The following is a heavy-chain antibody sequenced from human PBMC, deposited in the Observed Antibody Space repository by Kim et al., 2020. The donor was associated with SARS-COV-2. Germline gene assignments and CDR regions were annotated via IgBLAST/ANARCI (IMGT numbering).Heavy chain of an antibody. V-gene: IGHV3-72*01. CDR3: VRVHVQSHYDY. Sequence: GGSLRLSCVASGFRVSDYYVDWVRQDPGRGLEWVARSRDKDNSYTTEYAASVKGRFSISRDDSVNSLNLQMNSLKTEDKAVYYCVRVHVQSHYDYWGHGT. J-gene: IGHJ4*01. CDR1: GFRVSDYY. CDR2: SRDKDNSYTT.